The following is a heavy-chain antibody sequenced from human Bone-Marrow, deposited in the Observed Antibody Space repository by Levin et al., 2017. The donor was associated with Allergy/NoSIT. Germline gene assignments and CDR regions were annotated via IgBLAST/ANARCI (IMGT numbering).Heavy chain of an antibody. V-gene: IGHV3-30-3*01. CDR2: ISYDGSNK. CDR1: GFTFSTCT. CDR3: ASNIAAGGVGMDY. D-gene: IGHD6-13*01. Sequence: GGSLRLSCAASGFTFSTCTMHWVRQAPGKGLEWVAVISYDGSNKYYADSVQGRFTISRDNSKNNLYLQMNSLRPDDTAVFYCASNIAAGGVGMDYWGQGTLVTVSS. J-gene: IGHJ4*02.